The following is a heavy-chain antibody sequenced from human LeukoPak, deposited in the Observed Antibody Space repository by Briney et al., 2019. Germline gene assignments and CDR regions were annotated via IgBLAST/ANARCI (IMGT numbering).Heavy chain of an antibody. Sequence: ASVKVSCKASGYTFTSYDINWVRQATGQGLEWMGWINPNSGNTGYAQEFQGRVTMTRNTSISTAYMELSSLRSEDTAVYYCARGPFDSSGSYYVNYWGQGTLVTVSS. D-gene: IGHD3-22*01. V-gene: IGHV1-8*01. CDR3: ARGPFDSSGSYYVNY. CDR2: INPNSGNT. CDR1: GYTFTSYD. J-gene: IGHJ4*02.